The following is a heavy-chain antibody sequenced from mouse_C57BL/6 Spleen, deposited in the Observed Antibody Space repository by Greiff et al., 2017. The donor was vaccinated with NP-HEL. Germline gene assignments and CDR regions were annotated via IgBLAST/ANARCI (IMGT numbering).Heavy chain of an antibody. CDR3: ASYYYGSSSLMDY. CDR1: GYTFTSYW. D-gene: IGHD1-1*01. V-gene: IGHV1-64*01. CDR2: IHPNSGST. J-gene: IGHJ4*01. Sequence: VQLQQPGAELVKPGASVKLSCKASGYTFTSYWMHWVKQRPGQGLEWIGMIHPNSGSTNYNEKFKSKATLTVDKSSSTAYMQLSSLTSEDSAVYYCASYYYGSSSLMDYWGQGTSVTVSS.